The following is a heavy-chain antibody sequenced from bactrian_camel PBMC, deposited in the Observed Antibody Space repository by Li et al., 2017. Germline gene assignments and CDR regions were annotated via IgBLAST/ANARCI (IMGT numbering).Heavy chain of an antibody. Sequence: VQLVESGGGSVQAGGSLRLSCGVSGYDGYCLGWFRQVKGNEREGVAALYSDGGRTNYRDSVKDRFTVSQDRSKNTLYLQMDNLKPDDTAMYYCAARRWLPHYGLTCPLYSYDSYGQGTQVTVS. V-gene: IGHV3S31*01. J-gene: IGHJ4*01. D-gene: IGHD5*01. CDR2: LYSDGGRT. CDR1: GYDGYC.